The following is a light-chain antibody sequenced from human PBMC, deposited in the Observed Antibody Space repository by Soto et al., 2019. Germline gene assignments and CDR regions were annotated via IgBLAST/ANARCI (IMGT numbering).Light chain of an antibody. V-gene: IGKV3-20*01. Sequence: EIVITQSPATLSVSPGERATLSCRASQSVSINLAWYQQKPGQAPRLLIYGASTRATGIPARFSGSGSGTDFTLTISRLEPEDFAVYYCQQYGSSPLTFGGGTKVDIK. CDR2: GAS. J-gene: IGKJ4*01. CDR1: QSVSIN. CDR3: QQYGSSPLT.